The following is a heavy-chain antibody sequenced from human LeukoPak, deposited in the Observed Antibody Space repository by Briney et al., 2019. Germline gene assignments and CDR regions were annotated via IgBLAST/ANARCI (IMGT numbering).Heavy chain of an antibody. CDR3: VRESGWYRFFY. Sequence: GGSLRLSCAASGFTFDNYWMTWVRQAPGKGLEWVGMIKEDGSQKYYVDSVRGRFTISRDNAKNSLYLEMNSLRAEDAAVYYCVRESGWYRFFYWGQGTLVTVSS. D-gene: IGHD6-13*01. CDR1: GFTFDNYW. V-gene: IGHV3-7*03. CDR2: IKEDGSQK. J-gene: IGHJ4*02.